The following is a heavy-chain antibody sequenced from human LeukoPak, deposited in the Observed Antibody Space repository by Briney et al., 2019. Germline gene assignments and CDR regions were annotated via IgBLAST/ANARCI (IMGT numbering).Heavy chain of an antibody. V-gene: IGHV4-59*02. J-gene: IGHJ4*02. D-gene: IGHD2-15*01. CDR2: VYYSGST. CDR1: GGSVSGYY. CDR3: ARIHRYCSGGACYVLDN. Sequence: TSETLSLTCVVSGGSVSGYYWGWIRQPPGRGLEWIGYVYYSGSTNYNPSFKSRITISVDTSRNQFSLQLSSVTAADTAVYYCARIHRYCSGGACYVLDNWGQGTLVAVSS.